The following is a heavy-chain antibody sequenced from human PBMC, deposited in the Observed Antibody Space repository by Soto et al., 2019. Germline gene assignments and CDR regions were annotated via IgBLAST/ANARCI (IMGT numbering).Heavy chain of an antibody. CDR1: VFTFADYA. Sequence: GGSLGLSCVASVFTFADYAMHWVRRIPGKGLEWVAVISYSGDRQYYAESVKGRFTISRDNYKKTLYLQMFSLTSEDSAVFYCARTPAAMITDRYNWFDSWGPGNQVTVSS. CDR2: ISYSGDRQ. V-gene: IGHV3-30*01. CDR3: ARTPAAMITDRYNWFDS. D-gene: IGHD3-16*01. J-gene: IGHJ5*01.